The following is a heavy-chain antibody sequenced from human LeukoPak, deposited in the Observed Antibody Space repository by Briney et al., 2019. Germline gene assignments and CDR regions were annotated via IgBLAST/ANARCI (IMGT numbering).Heavy chain of an antibody. CDR2: IWYDGSNK. Sequence: PGGSLRLSCAASGFTFSSYGMHWVRQAPGKGLEWVAVIWYDGSNKYYADSVKGRFTISRDNSKNTLYLQMGSLRPEDMAVYYCARDPVFIAAAGFDYWGQGTLVSVSS. J-gene: IGHJ4*02. V-gene: IGHV3-33*01. CDR1: GFTFSSYG. CDR3: ARDPVFIAAAGFDY. D-gene: IGHD6-13*01.